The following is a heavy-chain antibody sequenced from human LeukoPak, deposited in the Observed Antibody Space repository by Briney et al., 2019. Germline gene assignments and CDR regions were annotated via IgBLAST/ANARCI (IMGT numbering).Heavy chain of an antibody. CDR2: VYYSGSI. D-gene: IGHD6-13*01. CDR1: GGSINSYY. J-gene: IGHJ6*02. V-gene: IGHV4-59*13. Sequence: SETLSLTCTVSGGSINSYYWSWIRQPPGKGLEWIGFVYYSGSINYNPSLKSRVTISVDTSSNQFSLKLSSVTAADTAVYYCARLSRIAAAGAYSYHSMDVWGQWTTVTVSS. CDR3: ARLSRIAAAGAYSYHSMDV.